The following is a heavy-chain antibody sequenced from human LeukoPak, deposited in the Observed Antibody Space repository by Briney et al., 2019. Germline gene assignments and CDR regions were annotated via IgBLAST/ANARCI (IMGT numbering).Heavy chain of an antibody. J-gene: IGHJ4*02. V-gene: IGHV3-7*01. Sequence: GGSLRLSCAASGFTFSSYWMSWVRQAPGKGLEWVANIKQDGNEKDYVDSVKGRFTISRDNSKNTLYLQMNSLRTEDTAVYYCAKGMAAYGSGSLFDYWGQGTLVTVSS. CDR2: IKQDGNEK. CDR1: GFTFSSYW. CDR3: AKGMAAYGSGSLFDY. D-gene: IGHD3-10*01.